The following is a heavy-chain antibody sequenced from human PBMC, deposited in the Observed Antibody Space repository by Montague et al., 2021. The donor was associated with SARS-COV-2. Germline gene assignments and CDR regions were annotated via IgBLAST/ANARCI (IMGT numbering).Heavy chain of an antibody. Sequence: SETRSLTCTVSGGSISTSPYFWGWIRQPPGKGLEWIGSIYYSGSTYYNPSLKSRVTISVDTSKNQFSLKLSSVTAADTAVYYCARQEPIVVVVAAARGWFDPWGQGTLVTVSS. D-gene: IGHD2-15*01. J-gene: IGHJ5*02. V-gene: IGHV4-39*01. CDR3: ARQEPIVVVVAAARGWFDP. CDR1: GGSISTSPYF. CDR2: IYYSGST.